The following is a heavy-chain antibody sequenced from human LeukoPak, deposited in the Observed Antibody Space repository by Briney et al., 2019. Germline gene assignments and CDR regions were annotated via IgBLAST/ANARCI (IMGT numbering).Heavy chain of an antibody. CDR3: ARNRGDNTFDY. D-gene: IGHD3-10*01. Sequence: GESLKISCKGSGYSLSSYWIGWVRQMPGKGLEWMGFIYPGESDTRYSPSFQGQVTISADKSISTAYLQWRSLKASDTAMYYCARNRGDNTFDYWGQGILVTVSS. J-gene: IGHJ4*02. CDR1: GYSLSSYW. CDR2: IYPGESDT. V-gene: IGHV5-51*01.